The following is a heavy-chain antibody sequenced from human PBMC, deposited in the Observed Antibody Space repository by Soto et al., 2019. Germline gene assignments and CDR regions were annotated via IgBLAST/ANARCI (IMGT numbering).Heavy chain of an antibody. V-gene: IGHV4-31*03. J-gene: IGHJ3*02. D-gene: IGHD3-3*01. CDR3: ARDLLYRAVFEI. Sequence: QVHLLESGPGLVKPSQTLSLTCTVSGGSLTSNGYYWSWIRQRPEKGLEWLGYIYYSGTTHFNPSLKSRLSISMDTSNNQFSLNLTSVTAADTAVYFCARDLLYRAVFEIWGQGTLVTVSA. CDR2: IYYSGTT. CDR1: GGSLTSNGYY.